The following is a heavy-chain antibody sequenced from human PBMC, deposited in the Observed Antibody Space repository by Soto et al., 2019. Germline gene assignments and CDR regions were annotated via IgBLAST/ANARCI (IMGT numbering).Heavy chain of an antibody. J-gene: IGHJ4*02. CDR3: ATPRYSSGLIDY. D-gene: IGHD1-26*01. V-gene: IGHV3-30*03. Sequence: GGSLRLSCAASGFTFSSYGMHWVRQAPGKGLEWVAVISYDGSNKYYADSVKGRFTISRDNSKNTLYLQMNSLRAEDTAVYYCATPRYSSGLIDYWGQGTLVTVSS. CDR1: GFTFSSYG. CDR2: ISYDGSNK.